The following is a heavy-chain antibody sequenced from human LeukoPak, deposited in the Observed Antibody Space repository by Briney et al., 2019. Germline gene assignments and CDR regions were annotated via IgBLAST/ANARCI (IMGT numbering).Heavy chain of an antibody. D-gene: IGHD3-10*01. V-gene: IGHV3-23*01. J-gene: IGHJ4*02. CDR2: ISTSGDFT. CDR1: GFTFSSYA. CDR3: AKVPPMVRGVSGDY. Sequence: GGSLRLSCAVSGFTFSSYAMNWVRQAPGKGLEWVSAISTSGDFTYCADSVKGRLTISRDNSKNTLHLQMTSLRAEDTAVYYCAKVPPMVRGVSGDYWGQGTLVTVSS.